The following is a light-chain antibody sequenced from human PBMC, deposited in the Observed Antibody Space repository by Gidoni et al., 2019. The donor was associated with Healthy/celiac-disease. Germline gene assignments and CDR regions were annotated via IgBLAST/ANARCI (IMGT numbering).Light chain of an antibody. CDR2: DAS. V-gene: IGKV1-5*01. J-gene: IGKJ1*01. CDR1: QSISSW. CDR3: QKYNSYPWT. Sequence: DIQMTPSPSTLSASVGDRVTITCRASQSISSWLAWYQQKPGKAPKLLIYDASSLESGVPSRFSGSGSGTEFTLTISSLQPDDFATYYCQKYNSYPWTFXQXTKVEIK.